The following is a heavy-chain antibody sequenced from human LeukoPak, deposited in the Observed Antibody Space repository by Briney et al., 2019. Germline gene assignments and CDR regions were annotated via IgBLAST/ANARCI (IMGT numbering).Heavy chain of an antibody. Sequence: GRSLRLSCAASGFTFSSYAMHWVRQAPGKGLEWVAVISYDGSNKYYADSVKGRFTISRDNSKNTPYLQMNSLRAEDTAVYYCARDRARRIAVAGTYNNYYYYYGMDVWGQGTTVTVSS. D-gene: IGHD6-19*01. CDR3: ARDRARRIAVAGTYNNYYYYYGMDV. CDR2: ISYDGSNK. V-gene: IGHV3-30-3*01. CDR1: GFTFSSYA. J-gene: IGHJ6*02.